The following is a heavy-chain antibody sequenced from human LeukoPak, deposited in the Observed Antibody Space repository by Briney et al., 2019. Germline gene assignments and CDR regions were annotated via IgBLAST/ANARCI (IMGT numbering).Heavy chain of an antibody. Sequence: SETLSLTCTVSGGSISSSSYYWGWIRQPPGKGLEWIGSIYYSGSTYYNPSLKSRVTISVDTSKNQFSLKLSSVTAADTAVYYCARDSGGYYDSSGYYDYWGQGTLVTVSS. D-gene: IGHD3-22*01. V-gene: IGHV4-39*07. CDR1: GGSISSSSYY. CDR2: IYYSGST. CDR3: ARDSGGYYDSSGYYDY. J-gene: IGHJ4*02.